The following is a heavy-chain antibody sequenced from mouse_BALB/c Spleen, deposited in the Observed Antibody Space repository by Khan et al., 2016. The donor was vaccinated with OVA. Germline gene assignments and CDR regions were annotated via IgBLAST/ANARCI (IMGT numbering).Heavy chain of an antibody. J-gene: IGHJ3*01. CDR1: GYTFTSYY. CDR3: TRGGYGSPFAY. CDR2: INPSNGGT. Sequence: QVQLQQSGAELVKPGASVKLSCKASGYTFTSYYMYWVKKRPGQGLEWIGEINPSNGGTNVNEKFKSKATLTVDKSSSTAYMEVSSLTSEDSAVYDGTRGGYGSPFAYWGQGTLVTVSA. V-gene: IGHV1S81*02. D-gene: IGHD1-1*01.